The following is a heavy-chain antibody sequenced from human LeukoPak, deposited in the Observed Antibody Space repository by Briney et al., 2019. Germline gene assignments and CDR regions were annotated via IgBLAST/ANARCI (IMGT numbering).Heavy chain of an antibody. V-gene: IGHV4-59*08. D-gene: IGHD6-19*01. CDR2: IYYSGST. J-gene: IGHJ5*02. CDR1: GGSISSYY. CDR3: AXGIXSSGWYAWFDP. Sequence: PSETLSLTCTVSGGSISSYYWSWIRQPPGKGLEWIGYIYYSGSTNYNPSLKSRVNISVDTSKNQFSLKLSSVTAADTAVYYCAXGIXSSGWYAWFDPWGQGTLVTVSS.